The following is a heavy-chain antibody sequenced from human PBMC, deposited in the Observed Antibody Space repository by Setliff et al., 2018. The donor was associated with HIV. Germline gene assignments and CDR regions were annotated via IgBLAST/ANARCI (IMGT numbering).Heavy chain of an antibody. CDR3: ARGRSCSSSSCYLVYYYYYGMDV. V-gene: IGHV4-4*02. CDR1: GDSIGSSSW. D-gene: IGHD2-2*01. Sequence: SETLSLTCAVSGDSIGSSSWWSWIRQPPGKGLEWIGEIIHTGSTNYNPSLKSRVTISVDTSKNQFSLRLSSVTAADTAVYYCARGRSCSSSSCYLVYYYYYGMDVWGHGSTVTVSS. CDR2: IIHTGST. J-gene: IGHJ6*02.